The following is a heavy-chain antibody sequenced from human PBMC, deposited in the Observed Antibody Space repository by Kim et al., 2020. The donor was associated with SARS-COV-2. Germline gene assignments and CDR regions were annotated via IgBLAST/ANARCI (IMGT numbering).Heavy chain of an antibody. CDR3: ARGVMVQGPLYYYYYYMDV. D-gene: IGHD3-10*01. CDR1: GFTFSSYD. CDR2: IGTAGDT. J-gene: IGHJ6*03. V-gene: IGHV3-13*01. Sequence: GGSLRLSCAASGFTFSSYDMHWVRQATGKGLEWVSAIGTAGDTYYPGSVKGRFTISRENAKNSLYLQMNSLRAGDTAVYYCARGVMVQGPLYYYYYYMDVWGKGTTVTVSS.